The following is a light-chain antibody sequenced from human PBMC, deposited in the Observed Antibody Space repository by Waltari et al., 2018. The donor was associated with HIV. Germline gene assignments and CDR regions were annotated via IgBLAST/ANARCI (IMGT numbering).Light chain of an antibody. Sequence: AIRMTQSPSSFSASTGDRVTITCRASQGISSYLALYQQKPGKAPKLLIYAAITLQSGVPSRFSGSGSGTDFTLTISCLQSEDFATYYYQQLNSYPRTFGQGTKVEIK. CDR3: QQLNSYPRT. CDR2: AAI. J-gene: IGKJ1*01. V-gene: IGKV1-8*01. CDR1: QGISSY.